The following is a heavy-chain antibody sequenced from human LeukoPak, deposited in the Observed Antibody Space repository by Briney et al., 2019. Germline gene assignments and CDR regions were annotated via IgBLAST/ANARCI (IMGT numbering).Heavy chain of an antibody. V-gene: IGHV1-46*01. CDR1: GYTFTSYY. CDR2: INPSGGST. J-gene: IGHJ4*02. D-gene: IGHD6-19*01. Sequence: ASVKVSCKASGYTFTSYYMHWVRQAPGQGLEWMGIINPSGGSTSYAQKFQGRVTMTRDTSTSTVYMELSSLRSEDTAVYYCARDRRRYSSGWHPIDYWGQGTLVTVSS. CDR3: ARDRRRYSSGWHPIDY.